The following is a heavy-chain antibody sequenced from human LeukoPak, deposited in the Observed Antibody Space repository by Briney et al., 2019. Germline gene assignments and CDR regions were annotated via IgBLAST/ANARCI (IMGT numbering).Heavy chain of an antibody. CDR1: GGSISAYY. D-gene: IGHD6-6*01. Sequence: PSETLSLTCTVSGGSISAYYWSWIRQPPGKGLEWIGYIHYSGTTNYYPSLKSRVTIALDTSKNQFSLKLNSVTAADTAVYYCARLGTSSSRFFDQWGQGTLVTVSS. V-gene: IGHV4-59*01. J-gene: IGHJ4*02. CDR2: IHYSGTT. CDR3: ARLGTSSSRFFDQ.